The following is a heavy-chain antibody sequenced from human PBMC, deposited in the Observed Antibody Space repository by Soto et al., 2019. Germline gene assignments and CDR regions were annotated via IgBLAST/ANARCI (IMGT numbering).Heavy chain of an antibody. V-gene: IGHV1-18*01. J-gene: IGHJ6*02. D-gene: IGHD3-9*01. CDR3: AREWGKYFDWLFGLDYYYGMDV. CDR1: GYTFTSYG. CDR2: ISAYNGNT. Sequence: QVQLVQSGAEVKKPGASVKVSCKASGYTFTSYGISWVRQAPGQGLEWMGWISAYNGNTNYAQKLQGRVTMTTDTSTSTAYMELRSLRSDDTAVYYCAREWGKYFDWLFGLDYYYGMDVWGQGTTVTVSS.